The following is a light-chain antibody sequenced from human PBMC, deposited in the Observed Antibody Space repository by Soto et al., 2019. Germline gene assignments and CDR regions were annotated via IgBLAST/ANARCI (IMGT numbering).Light chain of an antibody. CDR3: QQYSKEST. CDR2: KAS. V-gene: IGKV1-5*03. J-gene: IGKJ2*01. CDR1: QNVSNW. Sequence: DVEMTQSPSTLPTSIGDRVTINCRASQNVSNWLAWYQQKPGKAPKLLIYKASRLESGVPSRFSASGSGTDFMLTINSLQSDDFATSFCQQYSKESTFGQGTKLEIK.